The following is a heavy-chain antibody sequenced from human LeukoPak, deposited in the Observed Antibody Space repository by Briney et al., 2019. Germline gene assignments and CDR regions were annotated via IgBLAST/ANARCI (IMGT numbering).Heavy chain of an antibody. CDR2: ISSSSSYI. CDR1: GFTFSSYS. V-gene: IGHV3-21*01. CDR3: ARELSRGVTGDP. Sequence: GGSLRLSCAASGFTFSSYSMNWVRQAPGKGLEWVSSISSSSSYIYYADSVKGRFTISRDNAKNSLYLQMNSLRAEDTAVYYCARELSRGVTGDPWGQGTLVTVSS. D-gene: IGHD2-21*02. J-gene: IGHJ5*02.